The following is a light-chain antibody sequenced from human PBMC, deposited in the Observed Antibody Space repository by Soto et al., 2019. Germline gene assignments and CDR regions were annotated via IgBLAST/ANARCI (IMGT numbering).Light chain of an antibody. CDR3: QQYGSSPPIT. J-gene: IGKJ5*01. CDR1: QSVSSSY. V-gene: IGKV3-20*01. CDR2: GAS. Sequence: EIVLTQSPGTLSLSPGERATLSCRASQSVSSSYLAWYQQKPGQAPRVLIYGASSRATGIPDRFSGSGSGTDFTLTISRLEPEDCAVYYCQQYGSSPPITFGQGTRLEIK.